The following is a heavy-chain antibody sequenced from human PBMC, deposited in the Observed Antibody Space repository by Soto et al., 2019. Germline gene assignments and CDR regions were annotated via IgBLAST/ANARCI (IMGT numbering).Heavy chain of an antibody. D-gene: IGHD2-2*01. CDR3: AANIVVVPAAIHYYYGMDV. CDR2: ISGSGGST. V-gene: IGHV3-23*01. CDR1: GFTFSSYA. J-gene: IGHJ6*02. Sequence: EVQLLESGGGLVQPGGSLRLSCAASGFTFSSYAMSWVRQAPGKGLEWVSAISGSGGSTYYADSVKGRFTISRDNSKNPLYLQMNSLRAEDTAVYYCAANIVVVPAAIHYYYGMDVWGQGTTVTVSS.